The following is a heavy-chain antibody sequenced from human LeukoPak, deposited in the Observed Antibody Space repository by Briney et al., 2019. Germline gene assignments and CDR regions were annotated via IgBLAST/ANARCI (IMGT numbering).Heavy chain of an antibody. J-gene: IGHJ4*02. D-gene: IGHD3-22*01. CDR2: IYHSGST. V-gene: IGHV4-38-2*01. CDR3: ARNDSSGYFDY. Sequence: SETLSLTCAVSGYSISSGHYWGWIRQPPGKALEWIGGIYHSGSTSYNPSLKSRVAISVDTSKNQFSLKLNSVTAADTAVYYCARNDSSGYFDYWGQGTLVTVSS. CDR1: GYSISSGHY.